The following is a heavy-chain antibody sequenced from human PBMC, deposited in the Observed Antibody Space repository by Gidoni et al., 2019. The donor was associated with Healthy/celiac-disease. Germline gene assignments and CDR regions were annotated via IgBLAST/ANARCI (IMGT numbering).Heavy chain of an antibody. J-gene: IGHJ3*02. CDR2: ISYDGRNK. D-gene: IGHD3-3*01. CDR3: ARDPFESGFWSGYGALYAFDI. Sequence: QVQLVESGGGMVQPGRSLRLSCAAFGFTFRSYAMHWVRQAPGKGLEWVAVISYDGRNKYYADSVKGRFTISRDNSKNTLYLQMNSLRAEDTAVYYCARDPFESGFWSGYGALYAFDIWGQGTMVTVSS. CDR1: GFTFRSYA. V-gene: IGHV3-30*04.